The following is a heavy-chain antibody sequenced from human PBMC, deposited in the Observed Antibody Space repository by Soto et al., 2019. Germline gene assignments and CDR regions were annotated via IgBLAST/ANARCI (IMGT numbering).Heavy chain of an antibody. Sequence: GGSLRLSCAASGFTFSSYAMHWVRQAPGKGLEWVAIISYDGSNKYYADSVKGRFTISRDNSKNTLYLQMNSLRAEDTAVYFCASGSRVPSAVFAGMVVAGTGGDFDYWGQGTLVTVSS. CDR3: ASGSRVPSAVFAGMVVAGTGGDFDY. CDR1: GFTFSSYA. V-gene: IGHV3-30-3*01. J-gene: IGHJ4*02. CDR2: ISYDGSNK. D-gene: IGHD6-19*01.